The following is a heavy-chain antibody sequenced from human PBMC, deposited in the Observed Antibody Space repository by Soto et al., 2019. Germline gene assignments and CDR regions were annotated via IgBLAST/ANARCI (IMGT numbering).Heavy chain of an antibody. D-gene: IGHD2-21*01. V-gene: IGHV3-53*01. J-gene: IGHJ4*02. CDR2: IYSGGST. Sequence: EVQLGESGGGLIPPGGSLRLSCAASGFTVSNSYMSWVRQAPGKGLEWVSVIYSGGSTYYADSVKGRFTISRDSSKNTLYLQMNSLRAEDTAVYYCARGFQSSFGYWGQGTLVTVSS. CDR3: ARGFQSSFGY. CDR1: GFTVSNSY.